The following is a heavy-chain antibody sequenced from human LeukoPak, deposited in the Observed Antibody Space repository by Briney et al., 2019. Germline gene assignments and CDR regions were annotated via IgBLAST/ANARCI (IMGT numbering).Heavy chain of an antibody. CDR3: AELGITMIGGV. Sequence: GGSLRLSCAASGFTFDDYGMSWVRQAPGKGLEWVSGINWNGGSTGYADSVKGRFTISRDNSKNTLYLQMNSLRAEDTAVYYCAELGITMIGGVWGKGTTVTISS. J-gene: IGHJ6*04. D-gene: IGHD3-10*02. V-gene: IGHV3-20*04. CDR1: GFTFDDYG. CDR2: INWNGGST.